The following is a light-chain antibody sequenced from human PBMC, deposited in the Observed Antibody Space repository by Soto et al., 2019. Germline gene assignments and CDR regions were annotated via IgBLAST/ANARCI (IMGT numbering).Light chain of an antibody. J-gene: IGLJ1*01. CDR3: SSYTSSGTYV. Sequence: NFMLTQPHSVSESPGKTVIISCTRSSGGIASNSVQWYQQRPGSAPSTVIYEDNQRPSGVPDRFSGSKSGNTASLTIAGLQAEDEADYYCSSYTSSGTYVFGTGTKLTVL. CDR1: SGGIASNS. V-gene: IGLV6-57*04. CDR2: EDN.